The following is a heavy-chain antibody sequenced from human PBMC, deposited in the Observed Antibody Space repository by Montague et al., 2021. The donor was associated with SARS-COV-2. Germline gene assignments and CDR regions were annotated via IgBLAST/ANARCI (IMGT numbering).Heavy chain of an antibody. D-gene: IGHD3-10*01. CDR2: INHSGST. CDR1: GGSFSGYY. CDR3: ARGRRILLWLGELLSGGDYYGMDV. J-gene: IGHJ6*02. Sequence: SETLSLTCAVYGGSFSGYYRSWIRQPPGKGLEWIGEINHSGSTNYNPSLKSRVTISVDTSKNQFSLKLSSVTAADTAVYYCARGRRILLWLGELLSGGDYYGMDVWGQGTTVTVSS. V-gene: IGHV4-34*01.